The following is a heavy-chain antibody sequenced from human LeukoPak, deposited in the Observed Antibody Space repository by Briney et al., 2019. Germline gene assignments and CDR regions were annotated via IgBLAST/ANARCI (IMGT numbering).Heavy chain of an antibody. V-gene: IGHV5-51*03. D-gene: IGHD3-22*01. CDR3: ARRPYYYDSSGYYFDY. CDR2: IYPGASDT. Sequence: GESLKISCKGSGYSFASYWIGWVRQMPGKGLEWMGIIYPGASDTRYSPSFQGQVTISADKSISTAYLQWSSLKASDTAMYYCARRPYYYDSSGYYFDYWGQGTLVTVSS. J-gene: IGHJ4*02. CDR1: GYSFASYW.